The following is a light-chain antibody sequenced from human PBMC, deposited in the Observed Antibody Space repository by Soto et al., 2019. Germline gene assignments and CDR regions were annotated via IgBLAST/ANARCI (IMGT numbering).Light chain of an antibody. J-gene: IGKJ4*01. CDR1: QSISSY. V-gene: IGKV1-39*01. CDR3: QQRYSTPLT. CDR2: AAS. Sequence: DIQMTQSPSSLSASVGDRVTITCRASQSISSYLNWYQQKPGKAPKLLIYAASSLQSGVPSRFSGSGSGTDFTLTISSLQPEEFATYYCQQRYSTPLTFGGGTKVEIK.